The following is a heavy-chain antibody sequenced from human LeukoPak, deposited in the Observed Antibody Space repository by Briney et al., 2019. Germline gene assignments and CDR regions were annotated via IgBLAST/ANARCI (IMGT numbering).Heavy chain of an antibody. J-gene: IGHJ4*02. D-gene: IGHD1-26*01. Sequence: SETLSLTCAVYGGSFSGYYWSWIRQPPGKGLEWIGEINHSGSTNYNPSLKSRVTISVDTSKNQFSLKLSSVTAADTAVYYCARGGGTRGYYFDYWGQGTLVTVSS. CDR3: ARGGGTRGYYFDY. V-gene: IGHV4-34*01. CDR2: INHSGST. CDR1: GGSFSGYY.